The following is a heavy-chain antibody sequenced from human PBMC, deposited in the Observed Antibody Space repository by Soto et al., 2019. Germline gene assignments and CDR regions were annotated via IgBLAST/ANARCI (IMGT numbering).Heavy chain of an antibody. CDR3: AKDRYGGSGGVLDS. CDR1: GFPFAAGA. V-gene: IGHV3-23*01. J-gene: IGHJ4*02. D-gene: IGHD5-18*01. Sequence: VQLLESGGGLVRRGGSLRLSCVASGFPFAAGAMNWVRQAPGQGLEWVSTITGRGISTYYADSVRGRFTISRDDSQNTLYLQMNSLRVEDTAVYYCAKDRYGGSGGVLDSWGQGALVTVSS. CDR2: ITGRGIST.